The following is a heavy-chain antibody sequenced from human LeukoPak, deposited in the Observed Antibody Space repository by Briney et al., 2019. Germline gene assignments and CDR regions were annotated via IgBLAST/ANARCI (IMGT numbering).Heavy chain of an antibody. V-gene: IGHV3-30*02. CDR2: IRYDGSNK. CDR1: GFTFSKYG. CDR3: ASSYTYYFHTTGYYYDY. Sequence: GGSLRLSCAASGFTFSKYGMHWVRQAPGKGLEWVAFIRYDGSNKYYADSVKGRFTISRDNSKNTLYLQMNSLRAEDTAVFYCASSYTYYFHTTGYYYDYWGQGTLVTVSS. J-gene: IGHJ4*02. D-gene: IGHD3-22*01.